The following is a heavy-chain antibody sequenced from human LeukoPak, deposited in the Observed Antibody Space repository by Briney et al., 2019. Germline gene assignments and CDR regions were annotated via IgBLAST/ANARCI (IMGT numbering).Heavy chain of an antibody. J-gene: IGHJ4*02. CDR2: VYPSDSDT. CDR1: EYSFATYW. CDR3: ARPLQGIVGATGFDY. Sequence: GESLKISCQGSEYSFATYWIAWLRQMPGKGLEWMGIVYPSDSDTRYSPSFQGQVTISADKSIKTAYLQWSSLKASDTAMYYCARPLQGIVGATGFDYWGQGTLVTVSS. D-gene: IGHD1-26*01. V-gene: IGHV5-51*01.